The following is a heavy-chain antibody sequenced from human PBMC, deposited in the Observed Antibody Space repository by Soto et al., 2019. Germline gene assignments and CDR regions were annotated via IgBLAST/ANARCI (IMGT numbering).Heavy chain of an antibody. V-gene: IGHV3-48*02. CDR1: GFTFSSYS. D-gene: IGHD6-6*01. CDR2: TSSGSATI. J-gene: IGHJ2*01. Sequence: GGSLRLSCAASGFTFSSYSMNWVRQAPGKGLEWVSYTSSGSATIYYADSVKGRFTISRDNAKNSLYLQMDSLRDEDTAVYYCTRDSASYSSSSGSYWYFDLWGRGTLVTVSS. CDR3: TRDSASYSSSSGSYWYFDL.